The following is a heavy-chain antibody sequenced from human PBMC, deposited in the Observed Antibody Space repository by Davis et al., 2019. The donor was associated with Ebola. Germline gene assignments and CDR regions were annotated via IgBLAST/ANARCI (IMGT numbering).Heavy chain of an antibody. CDR2: IYYSGST. J-gene: IGHJ6*02. CDR3: ARLYYYGMDV. Sequence: PSETLSLTCTVSGGSISSYYWSWIRQPPGKGLEWIGYIYYSGSTNYNPSLKSRVTISVDTSKNQFSLKLSSVTAADTAVYYCARLYYYGMDVWGQGTTVTVSS. V-gene: IGHV4-59*08. CDR1: GGSISSYY.